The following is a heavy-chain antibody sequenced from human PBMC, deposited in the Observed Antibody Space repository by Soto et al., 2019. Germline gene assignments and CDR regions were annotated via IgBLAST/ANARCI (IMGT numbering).Heavy chain of an antibody. CDR2: IYYSGST. CDR1: GGSISSGDYY. J-gene: IGHJ5*02. V-gene: IGHV4-30-4*01. Sequence: SETLSLTCTVSGGSISSGDYYWSWIRQPPGKGLEWIGYIYYSGSTYYNPSLKSRVTISVDTSKNQFSLKLSSVTAADTAVYYCARFKSTILVLLRGPTWFDPLGQGTLVTVSS. D-gene: IGHD2-15*01. CDR3: ARFKSTILVLLRGPTWFDP.